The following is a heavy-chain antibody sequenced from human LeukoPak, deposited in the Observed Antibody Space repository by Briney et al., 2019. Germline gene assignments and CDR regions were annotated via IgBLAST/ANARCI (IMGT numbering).Heavy chain of an antibody. Sequence: GSSLMVSCRESGYTFNSFDIGWVRQATGKGLEWMGWMNPNSGNTGYAQKFQGRVTMTRNTSISTAYMELSSLRSEDTAVYYCARVFSKTAFDIWGQGTMVTVSS. V-gene: IGHV1-8*01. J-gene: IGHJ3*02. CDR2: MNPNSGNT. CDR3: ARVFSKTAFDI. CDR1: GYTFNSFD. D-gene: IGHD2-21*01.